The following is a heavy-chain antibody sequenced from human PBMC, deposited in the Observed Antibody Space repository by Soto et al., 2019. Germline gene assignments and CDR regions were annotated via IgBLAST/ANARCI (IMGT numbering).Heavy chain of an antibody. D-gene: IGHD5-12*01. V-gene: IGHV1-69*06. CDR2: IIPIFGTA. CDR3: ARGEMATITVIYYYYGMDD. CDR1: GGTFSSYA. J-gene: IGHJ6*02. Sequence: QVQLVQSGAEVKKPGSSVKVSCKASGGTFSSYAISWVRQAPGQGLEWMGGIIPIFGTANYAQKFQGRVTITADKSTSKAYMELSRLTSEDTAVYYCARGEMATITVIYYYYGMDDWGQGTTVTVS.